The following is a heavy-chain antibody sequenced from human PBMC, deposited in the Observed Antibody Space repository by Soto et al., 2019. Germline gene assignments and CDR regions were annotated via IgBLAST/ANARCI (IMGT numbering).Heavy chain of an antibody. D-gene: IGHD3-22*01. CDR2: IWYDGSNK. J-gene: IGHJ6*02. CDR3: ARADYYDSSGPILYYYYGMDV. Sequence: GGSLRLCCAASGFTFSSYGMHWVRQAPGKGLEWVAVIWYDGSNKYYADSVKGRFTISRDNSKNTLYLQMNSLRAEGTAVYYCARADYYDSSGPILYYYYGMDVWGQGTTVTVSS. V-gene: IGHV3-33*01. CDR1: GFTFSSYG.